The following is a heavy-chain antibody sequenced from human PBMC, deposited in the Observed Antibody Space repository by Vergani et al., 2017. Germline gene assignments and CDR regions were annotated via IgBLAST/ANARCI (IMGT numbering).Heavy chain of an antibody. CDR2: IYYSGST. CDR3: ARDTRTVTTLGSYWFDP. CDR1: GGSISSGGYY. V-gene: IGHV4-31*03. D-gene: IGHD4-11*01. Sequence: QVQLQESGPGLVKPSQTLSLTCTVSGGSISSGGYYWSWIRQHPGKGLEWIGYIYYSGSTYYNPSLKSRVTISVDTSKNQFSLKLSSVTAADSAVYYCARDTRTVTTLGSYWFDPWGQGTLVTVSS. J-gene: IGHJ5*02.